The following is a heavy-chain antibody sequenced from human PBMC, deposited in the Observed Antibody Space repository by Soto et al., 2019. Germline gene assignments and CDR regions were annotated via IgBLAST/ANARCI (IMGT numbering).Heavy chain of an antibody. CDR3: ARGSYYDSSGCHFDY. D-gene: IGHD3-22*01. CDR1: GGSISSGGYS. CDR2: IYHSGST. Sequence: PSETLSLTCAVSGGSISSGGYSWSWIRQPPGKGLEWIGYIYHSGSTYYNPSLKSRVTISVDRSKNQFSLKLSSVTAADTAVYYCARGSYYDSSGCHFDYWGQGTLVTVSS. V-gene: IGHV4-30-2*01. J-gene: IGHJ4*02.